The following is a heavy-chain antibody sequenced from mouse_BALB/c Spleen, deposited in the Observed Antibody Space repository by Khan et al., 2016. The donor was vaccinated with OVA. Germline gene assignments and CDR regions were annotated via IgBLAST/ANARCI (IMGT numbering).Heavy chain of an antibody. J-gene: IGHJ3*01. V-gene: IGHV1-77*01. CDR1: GYTFTDFL. CDR2: IYPGSGYI. Sequence: QVQLQQSGPELVKPGASVKMSCKASGYTFTDFLISWLKQRPGQGLEWIGEIYPGSGYIYYNETFKGKATLTSDKSSNTAYMQLSSLTSEDSAVXFCARAGYGGFAHWGQGTLVTVSA. D-gene: IGHD3-2*02. CDR3: ARAGYGGFAH.